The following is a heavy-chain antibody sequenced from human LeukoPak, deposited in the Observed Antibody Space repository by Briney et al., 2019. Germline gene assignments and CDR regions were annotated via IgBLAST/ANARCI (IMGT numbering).Heavy chain of an antibody. V-gene: IGHV3-30*18. CDR3: AKDRSPMVNYFDY. D-gene: IGHD3-10*01. J-gene: IGHJ4*02. CDR1: GFTFSSYG. Sequence: GGSLRLSCAASGFTFSSYGMHWVRQAPGKGLEWVAVISYDGSNKYYADSVKGRFTISRDNSKNTLYLQMNSLRAEDTAVYYCAKDRSPMVNYFDYWGQGTLVSVSS. CDR2: ISYDGSNK.